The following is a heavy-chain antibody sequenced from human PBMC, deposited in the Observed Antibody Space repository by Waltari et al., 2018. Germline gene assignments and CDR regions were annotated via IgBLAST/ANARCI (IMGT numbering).Heavy chain of an antibody. J-gene: IGHJ4*02. CDR3: AREPSSEMGFDY. Sequence: QLQLQESGPGLVKPSETLSLTCTVSGGSVGSSSYYWGWIRQPPGKGLEWIGGIYYDGNSFYNPSLKSRVTMSVETNKNEFSLKLHSVTAADTAVYYCAREPSSEMGFDYWGQGTLVTVSS. D-gene: IGHD3-10*01. CDR2: IYYDGNS. CDR1: GGSVGSSSYY. V-gene: IGHV4-39*07.